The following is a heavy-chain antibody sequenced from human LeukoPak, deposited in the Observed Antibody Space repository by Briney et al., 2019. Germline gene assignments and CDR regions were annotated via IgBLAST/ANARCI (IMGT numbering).Heavy chain of an antibody. D-gene: IGHD4-23*01. Sequence: SETLSLTCAVSGGSISSSNWWSWVRQPPGKGLEWIGEIYHSGSTNYNPSLKSRVTISVDKSKNQFSLKLSSVTAADTAVYYCARDYGGNGPILSYYYYMDVWGKGTTVTVSS. CDR2: IYHSGST. V-gene: IGHV4-4*02. J-gene: IGHJ6*03. CDR1: GGSISSSNW. CDR3: ARDYGGNGPILSYYYYMDV.